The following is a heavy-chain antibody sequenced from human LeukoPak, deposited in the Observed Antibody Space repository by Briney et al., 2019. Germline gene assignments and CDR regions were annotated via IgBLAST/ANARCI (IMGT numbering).Heavy chain of an antibody. J-gene: IGHJ4*02. Sequence: PGGSLRLSCAASGFTFSSYSMNWVRQAPGKGLEWVSSISSSSSYIYYADSVKGRFTISRDNAKNSLYLQMNSLRAEDTAVYYCARPTYGDYEPFLDYWGQGTLVTVSS. CDR1: GFTFSSYS. D-gene: IGHD4-17*01. CDR2: ISSSSSYI. CDR3: ARPTYGDYEPFLDY. V-gene: IGHV3-21*01.